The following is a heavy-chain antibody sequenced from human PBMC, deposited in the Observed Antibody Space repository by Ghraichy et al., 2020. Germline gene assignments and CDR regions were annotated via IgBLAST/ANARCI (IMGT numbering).Heavy chain of an antibody. D-gene: IGHD3-10*01. Sequence: SGPTLVKPTQTLTLTCTFSGFSLRTEFMCVSWIRQPPGKALEWLARIDWDDDKYYSPSLQTRLTISKDTSRNQVVLTITEMDPADTATYYRSRTLGGLGTYYRKSGIFAYWGQGSLVTVSS. CDR3: SRTLGGLGTYYRKSGIFAY. J-gene: IGHJ4*02. CDR2: IDWDDDK. CDR1: GFSLRTEFMC. V-gene: IGHV2-70*11.